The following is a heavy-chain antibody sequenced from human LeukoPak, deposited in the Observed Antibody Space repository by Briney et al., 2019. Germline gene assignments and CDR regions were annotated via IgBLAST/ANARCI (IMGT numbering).Heavy chain of an antibody. CDR1: GASISSSNW. CDR3: ARELGHGDPRTSYFDY. V-gene: IGHV4-4*02. CDR2: IYQSGST. Sequence: SETLSLTCAVSGASISSSNWWNWVRLPPGKGLEWIGEIYQSGSTNYNPSLKSRVTISVDKSKNYFSLELRSVTAADTAVYYCARELGHGDPRTSYFDYWGQGTLVTVSS. J-gene: IGHJ4*02. D-gene: IGHD4-17*01.